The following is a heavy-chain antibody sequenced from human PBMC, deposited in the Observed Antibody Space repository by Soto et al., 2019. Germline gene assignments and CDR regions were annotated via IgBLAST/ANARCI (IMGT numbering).Heavy chain of an antibody. CDR2: MNPNSGNT. Sequence: QVQLVQSGAEVKKPGASVKVSCKASGYTFTSYDINWVRQATGQGLEWMGWMNPNSGNTGYAQKLQGRGTMTRNTSISTAYMELSRLRSEDTAVYYCARGPDYGVISNWFDPWGQGTLVTVSS. V-gene: IGHV1-8*01. CDR1: GYTFTSYD. J-gene: IGHJ5*02. D-gene: IGHD4-17*01. CDR3: ARGPDYGVISNWFDP.